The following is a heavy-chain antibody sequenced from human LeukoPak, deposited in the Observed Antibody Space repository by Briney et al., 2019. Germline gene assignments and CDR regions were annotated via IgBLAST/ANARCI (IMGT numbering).Heavy chain of an antibody. CDR2: IYTSGST. V-gene: IGHV4-4*07. CDR3: ARDREVGYYDSSGYSL. CDR1: GGSISSYY. D-gene: IGHD3-22*01. Sequence: SETLYLTCTVSGGSISSYYWSWIRQPAGKGLEWIGRIYTSGSTNYNPSLKSRVTMSVDTSKNQFSLKLSSVTAADTAVYHCARDREVGYYDSSGYSLWGQGTMVTVSS. J-gene: IGHJ3*01.